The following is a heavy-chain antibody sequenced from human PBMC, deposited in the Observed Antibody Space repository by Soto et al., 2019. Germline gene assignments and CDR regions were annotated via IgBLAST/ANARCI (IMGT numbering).Heavy chain of an antibody. CDR1: GYTFTSYA. CDR3: ARDLRQQQLPYY. V-gene: IGHV1-46*03. Sequence: ASVKVSCKASGYTFTSYAMHWVRQAPGQGLEWMGIINPSGGSTSYAQKFQGRVTMPRDTSTSTVYMELRSLRFEDTAVYYCARDLRQQQLPYYWGQGTLVTVSS. J-gene: IGHJ4*02. D-gene: IGHD6-13*01. CDR2: INPSGGST.